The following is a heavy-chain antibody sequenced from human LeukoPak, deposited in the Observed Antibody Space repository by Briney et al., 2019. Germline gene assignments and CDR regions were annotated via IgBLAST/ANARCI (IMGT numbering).Heavy chain of an antibody. D-gene: IGHD6-13*01. J-gene: IGHJ6*02. V-gene: IGHV3-30*18. CDR2: ISYDGANK. CDR3: AKDSSSSNYYYGLDV. Sequence: PGMSLRLSCAASGFPFSSYGMHWVRQAPGKGLEWVSFISYDGANKYYADSVKGRFTISRDNSKNTLYLQMNSLRGDDTGMYFCAKDSSSSNYYYGLDVWGQGTTVTVSS. CDR1: GFPFSSYG.